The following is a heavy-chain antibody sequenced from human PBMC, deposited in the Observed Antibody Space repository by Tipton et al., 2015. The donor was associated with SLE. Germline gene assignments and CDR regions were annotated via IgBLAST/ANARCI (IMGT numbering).Heavy chain of an antibody. V-gene: IGHV3-21*01. J-gene: IGHJ6*02. D-gene: IGHD6-13*01. Sequence: SLRLSCAASGFTFRSYSMNWVRQAPGKGLEWVSYISSSSTYIYYADSVKGRFTISRDNAKNSLYLQLNSLRAEDTAVYYCARGSEQAWYSSSWYYYGMDVWGQGTTVTVSS. CDR1: GFTFRSYS. CDR2: ISSSSTYI. CDR3: ARGSEQAWYSSSWYYYGMDV.